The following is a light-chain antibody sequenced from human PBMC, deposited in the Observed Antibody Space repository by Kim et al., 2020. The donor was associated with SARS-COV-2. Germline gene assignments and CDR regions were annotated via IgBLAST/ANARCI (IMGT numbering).Light chain of an antibody. CDR3: QQYNNWPPK. CDR1: QSFSSN. Sequence: VAPGERATLSFRASQSFSSNLAWYQQKPCQAPRLLIYGASTRATGIPARFSGSGSGTEFTLTLSSLQSEDFAVYYCQQYNNWPPKFGQGTKVDIK. CDR2: GAS. V-gene: IGKV3-15*01. J-gene: IGKJ1*01.